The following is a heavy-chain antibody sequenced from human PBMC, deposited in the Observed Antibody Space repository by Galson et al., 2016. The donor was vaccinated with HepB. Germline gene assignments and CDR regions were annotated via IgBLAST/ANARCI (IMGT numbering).Heavy chain of an antibody. J-gene: IGHJ4*02. CDR1: GFTFSIFA. CDR3: ARKSMAGPRSYFDY. CDR2: ISDNGGST. D-gene: IGHD6-19*01. Sequence: SLRLSCAASGFTFSIFAMNWVRQAPGKGLEWVSGISDNGGSTYYVDSVKGRFTISRDNFKNMLYLQMNSLGTEDTAVYFCARKSMAGPRSYFDYWGQGTLVTVSS. V-gene: IGHV3-23*01.